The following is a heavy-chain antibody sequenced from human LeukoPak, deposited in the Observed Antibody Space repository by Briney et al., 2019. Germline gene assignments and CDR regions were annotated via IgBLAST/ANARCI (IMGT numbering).Heavy chain of an antibody. CDR1: GGSISSYY. CDR2: IYYSGST. D-gene: IGHD1-26*01. J-gene: IGHJ3*02. V-gene: IGHV4-59*01. Sequence: PSETLSLTCTVSGGSISSYYWSWIRQPPGKGLEWIGYIYYSGSTNYNPSLKSRVTISVDTSKNQFSLKLSSVTAADTAVYYCARARGSYGAFDIWGQGTMVTVSS. CDR3: ARARGSYGAFDI.